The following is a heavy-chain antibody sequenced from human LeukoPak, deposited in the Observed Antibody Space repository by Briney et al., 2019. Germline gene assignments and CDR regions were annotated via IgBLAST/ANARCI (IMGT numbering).Heavy chain of an antibody. CDR1: EFTFSSYA. CDR2: ISYDGSNK. V-gene: IGHV3-30*01. CDR3: ARADTVVTPAGY. D-gene: IGHD4-23*01. J-gene: IGHJ4*02. Sequence: AGGSLRLSCAASEFTFSSYAMHWVRQAPGKGLEWVAVISYDGSNKYYADSVRGRFTISRDNSKNTLYLQMNSLRAEDTAVYYCARADTVVTPAGYWGQGTLVTVSS.